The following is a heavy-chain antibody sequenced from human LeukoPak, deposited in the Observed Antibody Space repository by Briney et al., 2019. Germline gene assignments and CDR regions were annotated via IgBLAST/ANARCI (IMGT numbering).Heavy chain of an antibody. D-gene: IGHD5-18*01. CDR2: INNSGST. CDR3: ARGVRGYSYGYNY. CDR1: GGSFSGYY. Sequence: PSETLSLTCAVYGGSFSGYYWSWIRQPPGKGLEWIGEINNSGSTNYNPSLKSRVTISVDTSKNQFSLKLSSVTAADTAVYYCARGVRGYSYGYNYWGQGALVTVSS. V-gene: IGHV4-34*01. J-gene: IGHJ4*02.